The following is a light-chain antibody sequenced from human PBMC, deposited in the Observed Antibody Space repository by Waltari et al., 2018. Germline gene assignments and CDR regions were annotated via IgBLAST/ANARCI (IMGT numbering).Light chain of an antibody. Sequence: QSALTQPASVSGSPGQSITISCTGTSSDVGNYNYVSWYQQHPGKAPKLMIHEVNNRPSGVSNRFSGSKSGDTASLTISGLQGKDEADYYCSSYSSISFLVFGSGTTVTVL. CDR2: EVN. CDR3: SSYSSISFLV. V-gene: IGLV2-14*01. J-gene: IGLJ1*01. CDR1: SSDVGNYNY.